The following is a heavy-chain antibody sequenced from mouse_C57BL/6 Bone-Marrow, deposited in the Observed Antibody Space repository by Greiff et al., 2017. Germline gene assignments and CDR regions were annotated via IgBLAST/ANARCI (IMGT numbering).Heavy chain of an antibody. V-gene: IGHV1-39*01. CDR1: GYSFTDYN. CDR2: INPNYGTT. J-gene: IGHJ2*01. D-gene: IGHD2-2*01. Sequence: VQLQQSGPELVKPGASVKISCKSGYSFTDYNMNWVKQSNGKSLEWIGVINPNYGTTSYNQKFKGKATLTVDHSTSTAYMQLNSLTSEDSAVYXCAKCDYGYDSYFDYWGQGTTLTVSS. CDR3: AKCDYGYDSYFDY.